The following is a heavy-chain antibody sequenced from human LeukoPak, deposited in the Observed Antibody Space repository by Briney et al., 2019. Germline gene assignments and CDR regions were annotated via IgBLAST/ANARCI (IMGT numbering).Heavy chain of an antibody. CDR3: AHSPRDYDILTGLFSEYFQH. V-gene: IGHV2-5*02. Sequence: SGPTLVKPTQTLTLTCTFSGFSLSTSGVAVGWIRQPPGKALEWLALIYWDDDKRYSPSLKSRLTITKDTSKNQVVLTMTTMDPVDTATYYCAHSPRDYDILTGLFSEYFQHWGQGTLVTVSS. CDR1: GFSLSTSGVA. CDR2: IYWDDDK. J-gene: IGHJ1*01. D-gene: IGHD3-9*01.